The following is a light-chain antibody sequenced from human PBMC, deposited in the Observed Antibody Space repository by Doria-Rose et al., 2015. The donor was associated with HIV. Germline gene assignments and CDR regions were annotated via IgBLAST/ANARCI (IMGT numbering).Light chain of an antibody. CDR2: DND. V-gene: IGLV1-51*01. Sequence: QSVLTQPPSVSAAPGQKVTISCSGASSNIGDNYVSWYQQLPGTAPKLLIYDNDKRPSGTPDRFSGSKSATSATLGITGLQTGDEAYYYCGTWDNSLSEGIFGSGTEVTVL. CDR1: SSNIGDNY. J-gene: IGLJ1*01. CDR3: GTWDNSLSEGI.